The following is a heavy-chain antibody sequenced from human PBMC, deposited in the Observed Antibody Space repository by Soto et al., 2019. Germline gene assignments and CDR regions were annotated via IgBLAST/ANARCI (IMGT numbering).Heavy chain of an antibody. V-gene: IGHV4-34*01. CDR2: INLAGGT. CDR1: SGSFSGHF. J-gene: IGHJ4*02. Sequence: SETLSLTCAVYSGSFSGHFWSWIRQPPGKGLEWIGEINLAGGTNYNPSLKSRVTISIDKSNNQFFLKLTSVTAADKAVYYCARNQRIYDILTRYYKGPFDSWGQGTLVTVSS. D-gene: IGHD3-9*01. CDR3: ARNQRIYDILTRYYKGPFDS.